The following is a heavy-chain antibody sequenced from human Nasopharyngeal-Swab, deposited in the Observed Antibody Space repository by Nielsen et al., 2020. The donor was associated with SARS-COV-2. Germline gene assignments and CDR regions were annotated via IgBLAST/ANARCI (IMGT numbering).Heavy chain of an antibody. CDR2: IYYSGST. J-gene: IGHJ4*02. D-gene: IGHD6-13*01. CDR3: ARYRGGFYSSNWYFDY. Sequence: WIRQPPGKGLEWIGSIYYSGSTYYNPALKSRVTISVDTSKNQFSLKLSSVTAADTAVYYCARYRGGFYSSNWYFDYRGQGTLVTVSS. V-gene: IGHV4-39*01.